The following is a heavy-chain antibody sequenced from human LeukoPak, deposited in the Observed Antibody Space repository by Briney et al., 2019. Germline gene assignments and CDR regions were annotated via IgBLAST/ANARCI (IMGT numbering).Heavy chain of an antibody. V-gene: IGHV1-2*02. D-gene: IGHD3-10*01. CDR3: ARGHMVRAWDF. Sequence: ASVKVSCKASGYTFIGYLMHWVRQAPGQGLEWMGWINPNSGDTDYAQKFQGRVTMTRDTSISTAYMEVSSLRSDDTAVYYCARGHMVRAWDFWGQGTLVTVSS. J-gene: IGHJ4*02. CDR1: GYTFIGYL. CDR2: INPNSGDT.